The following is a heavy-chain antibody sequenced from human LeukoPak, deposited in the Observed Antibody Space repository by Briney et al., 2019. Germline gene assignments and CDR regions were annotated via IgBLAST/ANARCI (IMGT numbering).Heavy chain of an antibody. V-gene: IGHV4-34*01. Sequence: PSETLSLTCTVSGGSISSYYWSWIRQPPGKGLEWIGEINHSGSTNYNPSLKSRVTISVDTSKNQFSLKLSSVTAADTAVYYCARLWSQNFDYWGQGTLVTVSS. J-gene: IGHJ4*02. CDR1: GGSISSYY. CDR2: INHSGST. CDR3: ARLWSQNFDY. D-gene: IGHD5-18*01.